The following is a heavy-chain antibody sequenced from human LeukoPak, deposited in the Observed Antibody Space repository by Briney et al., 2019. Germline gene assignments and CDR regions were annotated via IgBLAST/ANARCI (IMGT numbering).Heavy chain of an antibody. Sequence: GGSLRLSCAASGVIFSSDAMSWVRQAAGKGLEWVSLITKSADSTYYADSVKGRFTISRDNSKNTVYLQMNSLRAEDTAIYYCARPPVIRDVYNSGKTGRFDYWGQGTLVTVSS. CDR2: ITKSADST. J-gene: IGHJ4*02. D-gene: IGHD5-24*01. V-gene: IGHV3-23*01. CDR1: GVIFSSDA. CDR3: ARPPVIRDVYNSGKTGRFDY.